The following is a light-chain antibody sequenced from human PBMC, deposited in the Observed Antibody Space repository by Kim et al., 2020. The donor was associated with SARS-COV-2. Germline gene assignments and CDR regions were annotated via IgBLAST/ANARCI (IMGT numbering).Light chain of an antibody. CDR3: SSYTAGNTYI. CDR1: SSDIGDYNY. V-gene: IGLV2-14*03. J-gene: IGLJ2*01. Sequence: QSALTQPASVSGSPGQSITFSCTGSSSDIGDYNYVSWYQQHPGKAPKLMIYDVSYRPSGVSPRFSGSKSGNTASLTISGLQAEDEADYYCSSYTAGNTYIFGGGTQLTVL. CDR2: DVS.